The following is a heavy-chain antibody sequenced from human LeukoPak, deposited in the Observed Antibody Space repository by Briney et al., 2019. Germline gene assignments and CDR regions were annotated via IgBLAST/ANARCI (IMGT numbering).Heavy chain of an antibody. V-gene: IGHV3-48*03. CDR1: GFTFSSYE. Sequence: GVLRLSCAASGFTFSSYEMNWVRQAPGKGLEWVSYISSSGSTIYYADSVKGRFTISRDNAKNSLYLQMNSLRAEDTAVYYCARPQITMVRGVIRALTGAFDIWGQGTMVTVSS. J-gene: IGHJ3*02. D-gene: IGHD3-10*01. CDR2: ISSSGSTI. CDR3: ARPQITMVRGVIRALTGAFDI.